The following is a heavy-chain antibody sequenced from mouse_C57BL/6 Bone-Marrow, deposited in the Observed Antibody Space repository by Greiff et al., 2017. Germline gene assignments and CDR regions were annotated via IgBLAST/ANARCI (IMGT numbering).Heavy chain of an antibody. D-gene: IGHD1-1*01. V-gene: IGHV1-64*01. J-gene: IGHJ4*01. CDR1: GYTFTSSW. Sequence: QVQLQQPGAELVKPGASVKLSCKASGYTFTSSWMHWVKQRPGQGLEWIGMIHPNSGSTNYNEKFKSKATLTVDKSSSTAYMQLSSLTSEDSAVYYCSRHYYSSSLYYYAMDYWGPGTSVTVSS. CDR3: SRHYYSSSLYYYAMDY. CDR2: IHPNSGST.